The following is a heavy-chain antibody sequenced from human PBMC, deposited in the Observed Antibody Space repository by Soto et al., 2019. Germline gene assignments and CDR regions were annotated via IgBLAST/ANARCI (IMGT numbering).Heavy chain of an antibody. V-gene: IGHV1-69*06. CDR2: IIPIFGTA. CDR3: ARKGSGCPGSYCEYYYYYGMDV. Sequence: GASVKVSCKASGGTFSSYAISWVRQAPGQGLEWMGGIIPIFGTANYAQKFQGRVTITADKSTSTAYLELSSLRSEDTAVYYCARKGSGCPGSYCEYYYYYGMDVWGQGTTVTVSS. CDR1: GGTFSSYA. J-gene: IGHJ6*02. D-gene: IGHD1-26*01.